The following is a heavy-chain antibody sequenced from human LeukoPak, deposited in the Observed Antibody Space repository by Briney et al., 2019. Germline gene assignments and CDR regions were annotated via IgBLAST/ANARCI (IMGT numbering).Heavy chain of an antibody. CDR1: GFTFSDQV. CDR3: VVMIRRVDY. D-gene: IGHD3-10*01. CDR2: SRKKGNSYTT. Sequence: GGSLTLSCAASGFTFSDQVMDWVPQAPGKGLECVCRSRKKGNSYTTKDAASVKDSFTMSRDGSKNSLYLQMNSVRTEDTAVYYCVVMIRRVDYWGQGALVTVPS. V-gene: IGHV3-72*01. J-gene: IGHJ4*02.